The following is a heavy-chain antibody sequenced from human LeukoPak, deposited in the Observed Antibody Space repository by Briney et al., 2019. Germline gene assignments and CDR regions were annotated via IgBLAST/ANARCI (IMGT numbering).Heavy chain of an antibody. Sequence: PGGSLRLSCAASGFTFSDCRMNWVRQAPGKGPVWVSRINSDGRSTTYADAVKGRFTISRDNAKGTLYLQMDSLTGEDSGVYYCARDVDFDYWGQGTLVTVSS. J-gene: IGHJ4*02. V-gene: IGHV3-74*01. CDR3: ARDVDFDY. CDR2: INSDGRST. CDR1: GFTFSDCR.